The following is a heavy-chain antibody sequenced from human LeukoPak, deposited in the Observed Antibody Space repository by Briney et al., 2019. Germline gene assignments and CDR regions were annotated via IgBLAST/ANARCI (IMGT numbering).Heavy chain of an antibody. J-gene: IGHJ6*04. CDR1: GFTFSSYW. CDR2: INSDGSST. Sequence: GGSLRLSCAASGFTFSSYWMHWVRQAPGKGLVWVSRINSDGSSTSYADSVKGRFTISRDNAKNTLYLQMNSLGAEDTAVYYCARGRQYYYYYGMGVWGKGTTVTVSS. D-gene: IGHD6-25*01. V-gene: IGHV3-74*01. CDR3: ARGRQYYYYYGMGV.